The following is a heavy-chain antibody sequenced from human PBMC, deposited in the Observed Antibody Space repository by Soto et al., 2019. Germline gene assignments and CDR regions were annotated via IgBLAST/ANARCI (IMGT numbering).Heavy chain of an antibody. V-gene: IGHV3-30*18. CDR2: ISYDSTNK. D-gene: IGHD2-2*02. CDR3: AKDHGFADFQLLYYSYYGLDV. CDR1: GFTFSGYG. Sequence: XGSLKISCAASGFTFSGYGMHWVRQAPGEGLEWVAVISYDSTNKYYGDSVKGRFTISRDNSKNTLYLQMNSLRAEDRAVYYCAKDHGFADFQLLYYSYYGLDVWGQGTTVTVSS. J-gene: IGHJ6*02.